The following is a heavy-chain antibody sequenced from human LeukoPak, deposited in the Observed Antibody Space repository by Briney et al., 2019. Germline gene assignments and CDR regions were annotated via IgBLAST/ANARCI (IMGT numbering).Heavy chain of an antibody. D-gene: IGHD3-10*01. J-gene: IGHJ3*02. CDR1: GFTFSSYW. CDR2: IKRDGSEK. Sequence: PGGSLRLSCAASGFTFSSYWMSWVRQAPGKGLEWVANIKRDGSEKYYVDSVKGRLTISRDNAENSLYLQMNSLRAEDTAVYYCARAGDYGSGRANAFDIWGQGTMVNVSS. V-gene: IGHV3-7*05. CDR3: ARAGDYGSGRANAFDI.